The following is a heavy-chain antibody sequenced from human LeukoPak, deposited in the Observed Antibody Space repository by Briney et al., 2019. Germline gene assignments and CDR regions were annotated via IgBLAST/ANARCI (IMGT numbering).Heavy chain of an antibody. V-gene: IGHV4-34*01. CDR2: INHSGST. D-gene: IGHD3-3*01. Sequence: SETLSLTCAVYGGSFSGHYWSWIRQPPGKGLEWIGEINHSGSTNYNPSLKSRVTISVDTSKNQFSLKLSSVTAADTAVYYCAREDYDFWSGYPTYFDYWGQGTLVTVSS. J-gene: IGHJ4*02. CDR1: GGSFSGHY. CDR3: AREDYDFWSGYPTYFDY.